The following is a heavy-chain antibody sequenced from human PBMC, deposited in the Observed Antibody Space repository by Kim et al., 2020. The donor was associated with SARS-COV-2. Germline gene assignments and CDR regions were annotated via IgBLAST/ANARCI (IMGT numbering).Heavy chain of an antibody. CDR1: GYTFTSYD. V-gene: IGHV1-8*01. J-gene: IGHJ6*02. Sequence: ASVKVSCKASGYTFTSYDINWVRQATGQGLEWMGWMNPNSGNTGYAQKFQGRVTMTRNTSISTAYMELSSLRSEDTAVYYCARLGIAVYDILTGYLPSGYYYGMDVWGQGTTVTVSS. D-gene: IGHD3-9*01. CDR3: ARLGIAVYDILTGYLPSGYYYGMDV. CDR2: MNPNSGNT.